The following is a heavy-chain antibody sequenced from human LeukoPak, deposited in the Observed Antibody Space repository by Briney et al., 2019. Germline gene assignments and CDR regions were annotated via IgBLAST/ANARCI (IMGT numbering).Heavy chain of an antibody. J-gene: IGHJ6*03. Sequence: PSETLSLTCTVSGGSIGSYYWSWIRQPPGKGLEWIGDIYYSGYTNYNPSLKSRVTISVDMSKNQFSLKLSSVTAADTAVYYCARETSQKGAHYMDVWGKGTTVTISS. CDR2: IYYSGYT. CDR1: GGSIGSYY. D-gene: IGHD3-16*01. V-gene: IGHV4-59*01. CDR3: ARETSQKGAHYMDV.